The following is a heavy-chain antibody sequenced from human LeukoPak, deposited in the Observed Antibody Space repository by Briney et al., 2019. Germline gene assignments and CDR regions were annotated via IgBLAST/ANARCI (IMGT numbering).Heavy chain of an antibody. CDR2: MNPHNGDA. D-gene: IGHD4-11*01. CDR3: ARMDYNTSSSSINRFDP. V-gene: IGHV1-8*01. J-gene: IGHJ5*02. Sequence: GASVKVSCKASGYTFNTYDINWVRQAPGQGLEWMGWMNPHNGDAGYAQTFQGRLTMTRDTSTTTAFMELSSLRSEDTAVYFCARMDYNTSSSSINRFDPWGQGTLVTVSS. CDR1: GYTFNTYD.